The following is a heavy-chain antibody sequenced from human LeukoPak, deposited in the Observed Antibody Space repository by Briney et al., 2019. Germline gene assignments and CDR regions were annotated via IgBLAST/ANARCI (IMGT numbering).Heavy chain of an antibody. CDR2: ISWNSGSI. D-gene: IGHD2-15*01. V-gene: IGHV3-9*01. J-gene: IGHJ4*02. CDR1: GFTFDDYA. Sequence: GGSLRLSCAASGFTFDDYAMHWVRQAPGKGLEWVSGISWNSGSIGYADSVKGRFTISRDNAKNSLYLQMNSLRAEDTALYYCAKDICPISGGSCCIDYWGQGTLVTVSS. CDR3: AKDICPISGGSCCIDY.